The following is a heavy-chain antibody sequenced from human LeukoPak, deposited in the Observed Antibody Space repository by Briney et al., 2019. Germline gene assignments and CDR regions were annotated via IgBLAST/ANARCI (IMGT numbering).Heavy chain of an antibody. CDR2: VYYSGSI. CDR3: ARLRGYSYAGDY. Sequence: SETLSLTCTVSGGSITSGGYYWGWIRQPPGKGLEWIGSVYYSGSIHYNPSLKSRVTISADTSKNQISLKLSSVTAADTAMYYCARLRGYSYAGDYWGQGSLVTVSS. J-gene: IGHJ4*02. CDR1: GGSITSGGYY. V-gene: IGHV4-39*07. D-gene: IGHD5-18*01.